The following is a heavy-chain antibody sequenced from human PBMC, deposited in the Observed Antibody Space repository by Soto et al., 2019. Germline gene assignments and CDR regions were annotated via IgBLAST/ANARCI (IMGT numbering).Heavy chain of an antibody. CDR2: INAGNGNT. V-gene: IGHV1-3*01. CDR3: ARSPSLFIDY. Sequence: ASVKVSCTDCVYRFTSYAMHWVRQAPGQRLEWMGWINAGNGNTKYSQKFQGRATITRDTSARTAYMELSSLRSEDTAVYYCARSPSLFIDYWGQGTLVTVSS. D-gene: IGHD2-2*01. CDR1: VYRFTSYA. J-gene: IGHJ4*02.